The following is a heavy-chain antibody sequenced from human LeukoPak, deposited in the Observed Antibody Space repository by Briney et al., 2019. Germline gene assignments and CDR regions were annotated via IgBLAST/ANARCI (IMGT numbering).Heavy chain of an antibody. D-gene: IGHD3-22*01. Sequence: GRSLRLSCAASGFTFSSYAMPWVRQAPGKGLEWVAVISYDGSNKYYADSVKGRFTISRDNSKNTLYLQMNSLRAEDTAVYYCARDYYDSSGYYESDYWGQGTLVTVSS. CDR1: GFTFSSYA. J-gene: IGHJ4*02. V-gene: IGHV3-30*04. CDR3: ARDYYDSSGYYESDY. CDR2: ISYDGSNK.